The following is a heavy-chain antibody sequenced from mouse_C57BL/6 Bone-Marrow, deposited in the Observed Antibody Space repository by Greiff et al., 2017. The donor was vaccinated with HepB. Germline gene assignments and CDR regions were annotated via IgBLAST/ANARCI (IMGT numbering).Heavy chain of an antibody. J-gene: IGHJ2*01. CDR2: IDPENGDT. CDR3: SYYDYDY. Sequence: DVQLQESGAELVRPGASVKLSCTASGFNIKDDYMHWVKQRPEQGLEWIGWIDPENGDTEYASKFQGKATITADTSSNTAYLQLSSLTSEDTAVYYCSYYDYDYWGQGTTLTVSS. V-gene: IGHV14-4*01. D-gene: IGHD2-4*01. CDR1: GFNIKDDY.